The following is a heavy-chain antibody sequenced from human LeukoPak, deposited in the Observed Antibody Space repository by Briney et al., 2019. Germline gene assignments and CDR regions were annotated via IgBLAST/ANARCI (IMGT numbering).Heavy chain of an antibody. Sequence: GASVKVSCKASGYAFTSYYIHWVRQAPGQGLEWMGIINPSGGSTSYAQKFQGRVTMTRDTSTSTVYMELSSLRSEDTAVYYCARVYRWELLPPDYWGQGTLVTISS. CDR1: GYAFTSYY. CDR3: ARVYRWELLPPDY. V-gene: IGHV1-46*01. D-gene: IGHD1-26*01. J-gene: IGHJ4*02. CDR2: INPSGGST.